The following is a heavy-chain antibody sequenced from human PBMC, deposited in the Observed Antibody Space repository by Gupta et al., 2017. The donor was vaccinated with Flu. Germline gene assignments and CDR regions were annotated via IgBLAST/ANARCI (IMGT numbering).Heavy chain of an antibody. CDR3: AKDLFDSSGDYYFDY. CDR2: ISWNGGSI. V-gene: IGHV3-9*01. J-gene: IGHJ4*02. D-gene: IGHD3-22*01. CDR1: DNA. Sequence: DNARHWGRQGPGKGWEWVAGISWNGGSIVYADSVEGRFTISRDNAKNSLYLQMNSLRAEDTALYYGAKDLFDSSGDYYFDYWGQGTLVTVSS.